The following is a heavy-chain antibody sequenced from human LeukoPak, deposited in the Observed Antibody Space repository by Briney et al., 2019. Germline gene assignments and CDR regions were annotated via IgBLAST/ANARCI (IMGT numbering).Heavy chain of an antibody. CDR2: MYSSGST. J-gene: IGHJ6*03. CDR3: ATGDVLLWFGELRDMDV. D-gene: IGHD3-10*01. CDR1: GGSIFSFSYY. Sequence: SETLSLTCTVSGGSIFSFSYYWSWIRQPAGKGLEWIGRMYSSGSTTYNPSLTGRVTISGDTSKNQFSLKLSSVTAEDTAVYYRATGDVLLWFGELRDMDVWGKGTTVTVSS. V-gene: IGHV4-61*02.